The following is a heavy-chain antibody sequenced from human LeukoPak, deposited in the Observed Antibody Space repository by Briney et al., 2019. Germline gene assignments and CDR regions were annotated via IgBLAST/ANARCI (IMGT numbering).Heavy chain of an antibody. V-gene: IGHV3-48*01. CDR2: ISSSSSTI. CDR1: GFTFSSYS. CDR3: ARDGVQYYDILTGYQNWFDP. J-gene: IGHJ5*02. Sequence: GGSLRLSCAASGFTFSSYSMNWVRQAPGKGLEWVSYISSSSSTICYADSVKGRFTISRDNAKNSLYLQMNSLRAEDTAVYYCARDGVQYYDILTGYQNWFDPWGQGTLVTVSS. D-gene: IGHD3-9*01.